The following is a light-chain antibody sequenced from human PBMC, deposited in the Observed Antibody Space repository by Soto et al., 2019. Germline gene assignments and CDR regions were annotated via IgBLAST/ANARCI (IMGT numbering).Light chain of an antibody. CDR3: SSYAGSNTYV. CDR2: EVS. V-gene: IGLV2-8*01. J-gene: IGLJ1*01. Sequence: SALTQPPSASGSPGQSVTISCTGTSSDVGGYNFVSWYQHHPGKAPKLMTYEVSKRPSGVPDRFSGSKSGNSASLTVSGLQAEDEADYYCSSYAGSNTYVFGTGTKVTVL. CDR1: SSDVGGYNF.